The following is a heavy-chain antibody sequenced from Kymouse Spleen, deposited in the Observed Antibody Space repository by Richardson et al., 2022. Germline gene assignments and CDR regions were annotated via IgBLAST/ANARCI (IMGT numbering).Heavy chain of an antibody. CDR2: INHSGST. CDR1: GGSFSGYY. J-gene: IGHJ5*02. D-gene: IGHD6-6*01. CDR3: ARGQSIAARRRWFDP. Sequence: QVQLQQWGAGLLKPSETLSLTCAVYGGSFSGYYWSWIRQPPGKGLEWIGEINHSGSTNYNPSLKSRVTISVDTSKNQFSLKLSSVTAADTAVYYCARGQSIAARRRWFDPWGQGTLVTVSS. V-gene: IGHV4-34*01.